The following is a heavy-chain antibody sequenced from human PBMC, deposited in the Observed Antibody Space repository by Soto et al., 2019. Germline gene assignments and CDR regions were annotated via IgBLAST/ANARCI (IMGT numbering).Heavy chain of an antibody. D-gene: IGHD3-22*01. V-gene: IGHV4-39*01. CDR3: ARRSGYNFYYYYYGMDV. CDR2: IYSSGST. Sequence: QLQLQESGPGLVKPSETLSLTCTVSGDSISSSNYYWVWIRQPPGKGLEWIGSIYSSGSTYYNPYLKSRVTISVDTSKNQFSLKLSSVTAADTAVYYCARRSGYNFYYYYYGMDVWGQGTTVTVSS. J-gene: IGHJ6*02. CDR1: GDSISSSNYY.